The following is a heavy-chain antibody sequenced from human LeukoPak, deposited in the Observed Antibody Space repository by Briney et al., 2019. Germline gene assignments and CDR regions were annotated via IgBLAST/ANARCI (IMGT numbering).Heavy chain of an antibody. CDR3: ARDHGGSYYGPRFDY. CDR2: INPNSGGT. V-gene: IGHV1-2*02. J-gene: IGHJ4*02. Sequence: ASVTVSCKASGYTFTGYYMHWVRQAPGQGLEWMGWINPNSGGTNYAQKFQGRVTMTRDTSISTAYMELSRLRSDDTAVYYCARDHGGSYYGPRFDYWGQGTLVTVSS. CDR1: GYTFTGYY. D-gene: IGHD1-26*01.